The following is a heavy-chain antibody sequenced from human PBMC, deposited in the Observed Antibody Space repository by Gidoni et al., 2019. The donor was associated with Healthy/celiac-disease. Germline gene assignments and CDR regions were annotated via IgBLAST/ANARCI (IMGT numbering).Heavy chain of an antibody. CDR2: ISGSGGSP. D-gene: IGHD3-9*01. J-gene: IGHJ6*02. CDR3: AKALRYFDWPPDV. CDR1: GLTFSSYA. V-gene: IGHV3-23*01. Sequence: EVQLLESGGGLVQPGGSLRLSGAAPGLTFSSYAMIGVRQAPGKGLEWVSAISGSGGSPYYADSVKGRFTISRDNSKNTLYLQMNSLRAEDTAVYYCAKALRYFDWPPDVWGQGTTVTVSS.